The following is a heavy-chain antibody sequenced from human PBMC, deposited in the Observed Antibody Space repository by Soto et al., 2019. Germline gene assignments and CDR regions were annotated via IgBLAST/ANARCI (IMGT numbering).Heavy chain of an antibody. V-gene: IGHV4-39*01. J-gene: IGHJ6*02. Sequence: SETLSLTCTISGGSISSSSYYWGWIRQPPGKGLEWIGSIYYSGSTYYNPSLKSRVTISVDTSKNQFSLKLSSVTAADTAVYYCARRVRLELLYYYYGMDVWGQGTTVTSP. CDR1: GGSISSSSYY. D-gene: IGHD1-7*01. CDR3: ARRVRLELLYYYYGMDV. CDR2: IYYSGST.